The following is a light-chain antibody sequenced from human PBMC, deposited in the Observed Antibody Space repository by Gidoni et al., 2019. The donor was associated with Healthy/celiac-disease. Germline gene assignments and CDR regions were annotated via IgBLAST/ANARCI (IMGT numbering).Light chain of an antibody. V-gene: IGKV3-11*01. CDR2: DAS. CDR1: QSLSSS. Sequence: EIVLTQSPATLSLSPGERATLSCRASQSLSSSLAWYQQKPGQAPRLLIYDASNRATGIPARFSGSGSGTDFTLTIGGLEPEDFAVYYCQRRSNWPPLTFGGGTKVEIK. J-gene: IGKJ4*01. CDR3: QRRSNWPPLT.